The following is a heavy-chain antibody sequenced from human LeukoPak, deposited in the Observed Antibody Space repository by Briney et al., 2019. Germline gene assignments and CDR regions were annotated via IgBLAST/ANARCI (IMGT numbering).Heavy chain of an antibody. CDR3: AKDRLRFSY. V-gene: IGHV3-7*03. CDR1: GFTFSSSW. D-gene: IGHD3-16*01. CDR2: IKEDGSEK. Sequence: GGSLRLSCAASGFTFSSSWMSWVRQAPGKGLEWVANIKEDGSEKYYVDSVKGRFTISRDNAKNSLSLQMSSLRAEDTAVYHCAKDRLRFSYWGQGTLVTVSS. J-gene: IGHJ4*02.